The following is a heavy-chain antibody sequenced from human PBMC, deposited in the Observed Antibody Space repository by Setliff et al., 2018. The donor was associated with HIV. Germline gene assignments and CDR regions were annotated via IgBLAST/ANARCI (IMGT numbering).Heavy chain of an antibody. D-gene: IGHD6-19*01. Sequence: SETLSLTCTVSGGSISSGDYYWSWIRQHPGKGLEWIGYIYYSGSTFYNPSLKSRVTISVDTSKNPFSLKLTSVTAADTAVYYCARGATYRSGWHFDYWGQGTLVTVSS. V-gene: IGHV4-31*03. J-gene: IGHJ4*02. CDR2: IYYSGST. CDR3: ARGATYRSGWHFDY. CDR1: GGSISSGDYY.